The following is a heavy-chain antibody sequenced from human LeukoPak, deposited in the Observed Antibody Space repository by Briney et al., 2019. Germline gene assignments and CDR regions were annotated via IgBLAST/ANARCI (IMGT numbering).Heavy chain of an antibody. Sequence: PGGSLRLSCAASGFTFSSYAMSWVRQAPGKGLEWVSSISGSGGSIYYADSVKGRFTISRDNAKNTLYLQMNSLRAEDTAVYYCAKELDRSVLYYFDYWGQGTLVTVSS. V-gene: IGHV3-23*01. CDR1: GFTFSSYA. J-gene: IGHJ4*02. CDR3: AKELDRSVLYYFDY. D-gene: IGHD3-22*01. CDR2: ISGSGGSI.